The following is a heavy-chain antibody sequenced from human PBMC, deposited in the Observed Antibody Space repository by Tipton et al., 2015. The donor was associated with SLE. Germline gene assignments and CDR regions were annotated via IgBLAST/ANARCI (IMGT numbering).Heavy chain of an antibody. CDR3: ARHSSSWYLDY. J-gene: IGHJ4*02. D-gene: IGHD6-13*01. V-gene: IGHV4-59*01. Sequence: TLSLTCTVSGGSISSYYWSWIRQPPGKGLEWIGYIYYSGSTNYNPSLKSRVTISVDTSKSQFSLKLSSVTAADTAVYYCARHSSSWYLDYWGQGTLVTVSS. CDR2: IYYSGST. CDR1: GGSISSYY.